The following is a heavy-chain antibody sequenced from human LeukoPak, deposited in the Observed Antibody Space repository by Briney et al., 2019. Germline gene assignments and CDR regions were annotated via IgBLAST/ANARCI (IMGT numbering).Heavy chain of an antibody. V-gene: IGHV4-34*01. CDR2: INHSGST. CDR3: ARGTARGFDP. J-gene: IGHJ5*02. Sequence: SETLSLTCAVYGGSFSGYYSSWIRQPPGKGLEWIGEINHSGSTNYNPSLKSRVTISVDTSKNQFSLKLSSVTAADTAVYYCARGTARGFDPWGQGTLVTVSS. D-gene: IGHD3-10*01. CDR1: GGSFSGYY.